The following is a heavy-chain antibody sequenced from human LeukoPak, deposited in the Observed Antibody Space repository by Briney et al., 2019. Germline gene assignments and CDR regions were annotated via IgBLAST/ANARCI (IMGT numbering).Heavy chain of an antibody. J-gene: IGHJ4*02. D-gene: IGHD1-1*01. CDR3: ARVTGWNPLQAAHLDY. CDR1: GGSISSYY. V-gene: IGHV4-59*12. Sequence: SETLSLTCTVSGGSISSYYWSWIRQPPGKGLEWIGYIYYSGSTNYNPSLKSRVTISVDTSKNQFSLKLSSVTAADTAVYYCARVTGWNPLQAAHLDYWGQGTLVTVSS. CDR2: IYYSGST.